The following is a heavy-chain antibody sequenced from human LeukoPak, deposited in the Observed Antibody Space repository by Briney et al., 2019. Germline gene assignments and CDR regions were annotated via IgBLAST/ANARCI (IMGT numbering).Heavy chain of an antibody. Sequence: PSETLSLTCTISGDSISTYYWSWIRQSPGKGLEGIGDVNLSGSTNYNPSLNYNPSLKRRVSISIDTSKNQFSLKLSSVTAADTAVYYCARGVWLARDYWGQGTLVTVSS. D-gene: IGHD6-19*01. V-gene: IGHV4-59*01. CDR1: GDSISTYY. CDR3: ARGVWLARDY. CDR2: VNLSGST. J-gene: IGHJ4*02.